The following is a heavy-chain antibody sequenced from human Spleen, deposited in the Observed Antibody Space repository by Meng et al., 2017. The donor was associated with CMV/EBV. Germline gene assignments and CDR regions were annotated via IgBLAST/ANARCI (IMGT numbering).Heavy chain of an antibody. V-gene: IGHV3-23*01. D-gene: IGHD6-19*01. Sequence: GESLKISCAASGFTFSTYAMSWVRQAPGKGLEWVSAISGSGGSTYYADSVKGRFTISRDDSKNTLYLQMNSLRAEDTAVYYCAKDLGSGWYSGFEYWGQGTLVTVSS. CDR2: ISGSGGST. CDR1: GFTFSTYA. CDR3: AKDLGSGWYSGFEY. J-gene: IGHJ4*02.